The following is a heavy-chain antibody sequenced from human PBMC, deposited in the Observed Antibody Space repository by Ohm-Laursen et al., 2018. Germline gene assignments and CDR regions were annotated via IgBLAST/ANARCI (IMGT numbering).Heavy chain of an antibody. D-gene: IGHD5-24*01. V-gene: IGHV4-4*07. CDR3: AKADMAAIFFDY. CDR2: IYTSGST. Sequence: SETLSLTCTVSGGSISSYYWSWIRQPAGKGLEWIGRIYTSGSTNYNPSLKSRVTLPVDTSKNQFSLKLSSVTAADTAVYYCAKADMAAIFFDYWGQGTLVTVSS. J-gene: IGHJ4*02. CDR1: GGSISSYY.